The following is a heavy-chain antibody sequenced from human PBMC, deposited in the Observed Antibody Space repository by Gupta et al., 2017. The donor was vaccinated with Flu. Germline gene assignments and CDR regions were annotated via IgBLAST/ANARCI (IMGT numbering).Heavy chain of an antibody. CDR3: ARSYGDDGVRRAWFDP. V-gene: IGHV4-39*01. Sequence: YQWGGIRQPPGKGLEWIGSVYYSGTTYYNPSRKSRVTISIDTSKNQFSLMLSSVTEAETGVFYCARSYGDDGVRRAWFDPWGQGTLVTVS. CDR2: VYYSGTT. J-gene: IGHJ5*02. D-gene: IGHD4-17*01. CDR1: YQ.